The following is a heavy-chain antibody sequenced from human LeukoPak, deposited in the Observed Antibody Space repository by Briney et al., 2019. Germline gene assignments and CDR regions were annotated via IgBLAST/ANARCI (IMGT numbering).Heavy chain of an antibody. J-gene: IGHJ4*02. Sequence: PSQTLSLTCTVSGGSISSGDYYWSWIRQPPGKGLEWIGYIYYSGSTYYNPSLKSRVTISVDTSKNQFSLKLSSVTAADTAVYYCAREVSTLYYDSSGYFDYWGQGTLVTVSS. D-gene: IGHD3-22*01. CDR1: GGSISSGDYY. CDR3: AREVSTLYYDSSGYFDY. V-gene: IGHV4-30-4*08. CDR2: IYYSGST.